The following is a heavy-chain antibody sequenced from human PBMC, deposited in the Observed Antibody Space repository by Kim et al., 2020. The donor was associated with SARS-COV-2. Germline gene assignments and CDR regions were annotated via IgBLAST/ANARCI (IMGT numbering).Heavy chain of an antibody. CDR1: GGSISSGDYY. Sequence: SETLSLTCTVSGGSISSGDYYWSWIRQPPGKGLEWIGYIYYSGSTYYNPSLKSRVTISVDTSKNQFSLKLSSVTAADTAVYYCARVISSGYYPTSFGPWGQGTLVTVSS. J-gene: IGHJ5*02. V-gene: IGHV4-30-4*01. CDR2: IYYSGST. CDR3: ARVISSGYYPTSFGP. D-gene: IGHD3-22*01.